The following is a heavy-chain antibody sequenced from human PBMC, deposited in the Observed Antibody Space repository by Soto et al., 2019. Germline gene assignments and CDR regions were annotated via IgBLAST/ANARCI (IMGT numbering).Heavy chain of an antibody. CDR3: AREMEAATRHTDFDS. J-gene: IGHJ4*02. V-gene: IGHV4-34*01. CDR2: INHSGST. D-gene: IGHD2-15*01. Sequence: SETLSLTCAVYGGSFSGYYWSWIRQPPGKGLEWIGEINHSGSTNYNPSLKSRVTISVDTSKNQFSLKLSSVTAADTAVYYCAREMEAATRHTDFDSWGQGIVVTVSS. CDR1: GGSFSGYY.